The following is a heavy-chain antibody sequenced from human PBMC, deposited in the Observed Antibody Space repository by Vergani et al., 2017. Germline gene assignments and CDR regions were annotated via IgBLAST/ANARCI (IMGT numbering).Heavy chain of an antibody. CDR2: VFHLGTL. D-gene: IGHD3/OR15-3a*01. CDR3: VRDFHSRGPFDV. CDR1: GVSITGSNY. V-gene: IGHV4-38-2*02. Sequence: QVRLEESGPGLLRPSETLSLTCRVSGVSITGSNYWGWVRQSPVSGLEWLGSVFHLGTLYYNPSLQSRVTISMDANNHFSLKLTSVTAADTAVYYCVRDFHSRGPFDVWGQGSLVTVAS. J-gene: IGHJ4*02.